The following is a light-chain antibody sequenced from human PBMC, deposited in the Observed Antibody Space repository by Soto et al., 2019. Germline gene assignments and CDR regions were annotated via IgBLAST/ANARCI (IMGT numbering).Light chain of an antibody. V-gene: IGKV3-11*01. Sequence: EIVLTQSPGTLSLSPGERATLSCRASQSVSSYLAWYQQKPGQAPRLLIYDASNRATAIPARFSGSGSGTDFTLTITSLEPEDFAVYYCQHRSSWPPLFGGGTKVDIK. CDR3: QHRSSWPPL. J-gene: IGKJ4*01. CDR2: DAS. CDR1: QSVSSY.